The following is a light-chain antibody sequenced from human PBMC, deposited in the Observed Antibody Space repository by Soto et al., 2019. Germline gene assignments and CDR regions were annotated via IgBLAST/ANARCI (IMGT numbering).Light chain of an antibody. J-gene: IGKJ1*01. CDR1: QSVSSN. V-gene: IGKV3-15*01. CDR2: DAS. CDR3: QQANDWPPT. Sequence: EIVLTQSPGTLSLSPGERATLSCRASQSVSSNYVAWYQQKPGQAPRLLIFDASTRATGIPARFSGSGSGTEFTLTISSLQSEDFAVYYCQQANDWPPTFGQGTRV.